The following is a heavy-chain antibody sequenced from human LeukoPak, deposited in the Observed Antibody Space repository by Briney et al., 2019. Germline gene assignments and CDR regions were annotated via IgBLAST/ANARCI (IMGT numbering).Heavy chain of an antibody. CDR1: GGSIRSGGYY. J-gene: IGHJ5*02. Sequence: PSETLSLTCTVSGGSIRSGGYYWSWIRQHPGKGLEWIGYIYYSGSTYYNPSLKSRVTISVDTSKNQFSLKLSSVTAADTAVYYCAREGSTTGWFDPWGQGTLVTVSS. D-gene: IGHD2-2*01. V-gene: IGHV4-31*03. CDR2: IYYSGST. CDR3: AREGSTTGWFDP.